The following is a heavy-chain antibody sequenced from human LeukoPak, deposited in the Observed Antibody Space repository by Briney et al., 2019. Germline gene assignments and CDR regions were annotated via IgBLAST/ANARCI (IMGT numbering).Heavy chain of an antibody. CDR1: GGSISSYY. J-gene: IGHJ2*01. CDR2: IYYSGST. CDR3: ARSERWLQLRYFDL. D-gene: IGHD5-24*01. V-gene: IGHV4-59*01. Sequence: SETLSLTCTVSGGSISSYYWSWIRQPPGKGLEWIGYIYYSGSTNYNPSLKSRVTISVDTSKNQFSLKLSFVTAADTAVYYCARSERWLQLRYFDLWGRGTLVTVSS.